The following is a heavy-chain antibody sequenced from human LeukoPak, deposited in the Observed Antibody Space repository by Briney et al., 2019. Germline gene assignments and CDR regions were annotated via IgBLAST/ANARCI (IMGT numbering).Heavy chain of an antibody. D-gene: IGHD3-16*01. Sequence: AASVKVSCKASGGTFSSYAISWVRQAPGQGLEWMGRIIPILGIANYAQKFQGRVTITADRSTSTAYMELSSLRSEDTAVYYCARQADPYYDYVWGSFDYWGQGTLVTVSS. CDR1: GGTFSSYA. CDR3: ARQADPYYDYVWGSFDY. CDR2: IIPILGIA. J-gene: IGHJ4*02. V-gene: IGHV1-69*04.